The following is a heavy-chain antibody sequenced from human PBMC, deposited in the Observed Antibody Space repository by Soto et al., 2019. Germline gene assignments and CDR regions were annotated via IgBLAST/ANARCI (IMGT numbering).Heavy chain of an antibody. J-gene: IGHJ4*01. CDR2: INADGSST. V-gene: IGHV3-74*01. Sequence: GGSLRLSCAASGFIFSRFWLHWVRQAPGKGLVWVSRINADGSSTSYADSVKGRFTISRDNAKNTLYLQMNSLRAEDTAVYYCARVNNWNYPVDYWGQGTLVTVSS. D-gene: IGHD1-7*01. CDR1: GFIFSRFW. CDR3: ARVNNWNYPVDY.